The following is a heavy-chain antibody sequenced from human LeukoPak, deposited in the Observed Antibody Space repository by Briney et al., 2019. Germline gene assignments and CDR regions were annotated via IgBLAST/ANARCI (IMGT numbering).Heavy chain of an antibody. CDR1: GYTFTSYY. D-gene: IGHD7-27*01. CDR2: IIPIFGTA. CDR3: ARYWGD. V-gene: IGHV1-69*13. J-gene: IGHJ4*02. Sequence: GASVKVSYKASGYTFTSYYMHWARQAPGQGLEWMGGIIPIFGTANYAQKFQGRVTITADESTSTAYMELSSLRSEDTAVYYCARYWGDWGQGTLVTVSS.